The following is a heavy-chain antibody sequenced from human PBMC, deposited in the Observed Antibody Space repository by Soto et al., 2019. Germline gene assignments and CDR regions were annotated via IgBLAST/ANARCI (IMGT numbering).Heavy chain of an antibody. CDR1: GCTFSSYA. D-gene: IGHD2-2*01. J-gene: IGHJ6*02. Sequence: SVKVSCKASGCTFSSYAISWVRQAPGQGLEWMGGIIPIFGTANYAQKFQGRVTMTGDESTSTAYMELSSLRSEDTAVYYCARDPVVPDDRGAYYYYGIDVWGQGTKVTVSS. CDR2: IIPIFGTA. CDR3: ARDPVVPDDRGAYYYYGIDV. V-gene: IGHV1-69*13.